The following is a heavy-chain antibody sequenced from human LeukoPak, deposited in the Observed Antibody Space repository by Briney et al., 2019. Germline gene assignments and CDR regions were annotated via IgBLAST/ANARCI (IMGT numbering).Heavy chain of an antibody. Sequence: SEALSLTCAVYGGPFSGYYWSWIRQPPGKGLEWIGEINHSGSTNYNPSLKSRVTISVDTSKNQFSLKLSSVTAADTAVYYCARALWFGGWFDAFDIWGQGTMVTVSS. CDR3: ARALWFGGWFDAFDI. V-gene: IGHV4-34*01. CDR1: GGPFSGYY. J-gene: IGHJ3*02. CDR2: INHSGST. D-gene: IGHD3-10*01.